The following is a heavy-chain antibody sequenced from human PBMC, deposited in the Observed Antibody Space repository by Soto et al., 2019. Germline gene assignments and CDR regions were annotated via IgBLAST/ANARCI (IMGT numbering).Heavy chain of an antibody. Sequence: EVQLVESGGGLVKPGGSLRLSCAASGFTFSNAWMSWVRQAPGKGLEWVGRIKSRADGGTADHAAPVKGRFAISRDDSKNTLYLQMNSLKTEDTAVYYCATLGGNLGAFGYWGQGTLVTVSS. CDR2: IKSRADGGTA. J-gene: IGHJ4*02. CDR1: GFTFSNAW. D-gene: IGHD3-16*01. CDR3: ATLGGNLGAFGY. V-gene: IGHV3-15*01.